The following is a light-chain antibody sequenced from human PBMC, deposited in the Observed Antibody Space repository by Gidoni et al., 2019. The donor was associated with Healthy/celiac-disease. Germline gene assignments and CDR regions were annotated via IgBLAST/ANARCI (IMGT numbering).Light chain of an antibody. CDR1: QSVSSSY. V-gene: IGKV3-20*01. Sequence: EIVVTQSPGTLSLSPGERATLSCRASQSVSSSYLAWYQQKPGQAPRLLIYGASSRATGIPDRFSGSGSGTDFTLTISRLEPEDFAVYYCQHPGSFGQGTKLEIK. J-gene: IGKJ2*03. CDR3: QHPGS. CDR2: GAS.